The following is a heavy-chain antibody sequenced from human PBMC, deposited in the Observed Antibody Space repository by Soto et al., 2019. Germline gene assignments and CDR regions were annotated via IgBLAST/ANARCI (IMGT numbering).Heavy chain of an antibody. CDR3: ARGDSLY. J-gene: IGHJ4*02. Sequence: QVQLQESGPGLVKPSQTLSLTCTVSGGSISSGDYYWSWIRQPPGKGLEWIGYIYYSGSTYYNPSLQSRVTMPVDTPKTLFALKLSSVTAADTAVYYCARGDSLYWGQGTLVTVSS. V-gene: IGHV4-30-4*01. CDR2: IYYSGST. CDR1: GGSISSGDYY.